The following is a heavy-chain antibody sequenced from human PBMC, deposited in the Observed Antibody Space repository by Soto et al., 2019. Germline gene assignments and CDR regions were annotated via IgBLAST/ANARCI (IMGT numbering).Heavy chain of an antibody. Sequence: SETLSLTCTVSGGSISSYYWSWIRQPPGKGLEWIVYIYYSGSTNYNPSLKSRVTISVDTSKNQFSLKLSSVTAADTAVYYCARSYGSGSYYKYRDYYYYMDVWGKGTTVTVSS. CDR3: ARSYGSGSYYKYRDYYYYMDV. J-gene: IGHJ6*03. CDR1: GGSISSYY. D-gene: IGHD3-10*01. V-gene: IGHV4-59*01. CDR2: IYYSGST.